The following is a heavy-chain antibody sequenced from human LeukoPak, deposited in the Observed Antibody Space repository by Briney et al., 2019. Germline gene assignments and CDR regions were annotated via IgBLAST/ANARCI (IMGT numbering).Heavy chain of an antibody. D-gene: IGHD3-3*01. CDR2: ISAYNGNT. J-gene: IGHJ3*02. V-gene: IGHV1-18*01. CDR3: ARGPTLGRLGNAFDI. Sequence: ASVKVSCKASGYTFTSYGISWVRQAPGQGLEWVGWISAYNGNTNYAQKLQGRVTMTTDTSTSTAYMELRSLRSDDTAVYYCARGPTLGRLGNAFDISGQRTMVTVSS. CDR1: GYTFTSYG.